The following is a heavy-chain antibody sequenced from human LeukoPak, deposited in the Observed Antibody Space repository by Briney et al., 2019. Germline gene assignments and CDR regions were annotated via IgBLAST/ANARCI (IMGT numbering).Heavy chain of an antibody. D-gene: IGHD2-2*01. V-gene: IGHV3-7*03. CDR2: IKQDGSEK. CDR3: ASLGFCSRATCVDQ. CDR1: GFPFSYYL. J-gene: IGHJ5*02. Sequence: GSLGPSLFSSGFPFSYYLLTWVRPAPGKGVGWVANIKQDGSEKYYVDSVKGRFTISRDNTKNSLYLQINSLRAEDTAVYYCASLGFCSRATCVDQWGQGTLVTVSS.